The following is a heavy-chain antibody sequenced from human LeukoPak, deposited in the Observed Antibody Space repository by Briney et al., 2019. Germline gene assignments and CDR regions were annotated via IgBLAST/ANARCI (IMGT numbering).Heavy chain of an antibody. CDR1: GYELSRYW. CDR2: IYPGDSDT. V-gene: IGHV5-51*01. J-gene: IGHJ6*02. Sequence: GESLKISCQGSGYELSRYWIDWVRQMSGQDLEWMRSIYPGDSDTRYSPSFEGQVTISRDWSAAYLVWNNLKASDSATYYCARHKHLDVWGQGTTVTVS. CDR3: ARHKHLDV.